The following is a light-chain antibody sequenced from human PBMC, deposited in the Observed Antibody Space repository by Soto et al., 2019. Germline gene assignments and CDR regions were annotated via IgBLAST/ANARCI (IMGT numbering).Light chain of an antibody. CDR2: GAS. CDR1: QSVVRNY. CDR3: QQFGNSPPYT. J-gene: IGKJ2*01. V-gene: IGKV3-20*01. Sequence: EIVLTQSPGTLSLSPGERATLSCRASQSVVRNYLAWYQQKPGQAPRLLIYGASTRATGTPDRFSGSGSGTDFTLTIRRLEPEDFAVYYCQQFGNSPPYTFGQGTKLEI.